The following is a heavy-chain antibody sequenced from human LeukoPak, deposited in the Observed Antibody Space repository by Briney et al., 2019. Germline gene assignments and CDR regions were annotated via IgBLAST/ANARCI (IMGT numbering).Heavy chain of an antibody. J-gene: IGHJ5*02. V-gene: IGHV1-24*01. CDR1: GNTLSEFS. Sequence: GASVKVSCKVTGNTLSEFSMHWVRQSPGKGLEWMGGFDPEVGETVYAQKFQGRVTMTEDTSTDTAYMELSSLRSEDTAFYYCATDLLAGGLKTFDPWGQGTLVTVSS. CDR2: FDPEVGET. CDR3: ATDLLAGGLKTFDP.